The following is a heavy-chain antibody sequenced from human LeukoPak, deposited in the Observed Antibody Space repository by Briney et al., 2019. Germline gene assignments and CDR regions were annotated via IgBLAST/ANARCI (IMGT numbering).Heavy chain of an antibody. Sequence: GGSLKLSCAASGFTFSGSALHWVRQASGKGLEWVGRIRSKANSYATAYAASVKGRFTISRDDSKNTAYLQMNSLKTEDTAVYYCTTVTVTTSYYYYYYYMDVWGKGTTVTVSS. CDR2: IRSKANSYAT. D-gene: IGHD4-11*01. V-gene: IGHV3-73*01. CDR3: TTVTVTTSYYYYYYYMDV. J-gene: IGHJ6*03. CDR1: GFTFSGSA.